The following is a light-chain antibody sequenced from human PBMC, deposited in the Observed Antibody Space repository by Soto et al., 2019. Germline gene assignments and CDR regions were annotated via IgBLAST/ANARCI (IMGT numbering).Light chain of an antibody. Sequence: EIVLTQSPGTLSLSPGEKATLSCRASQSVSSKYLAWYQQKPGQAPRLLIFGASNRATGIPDRFSGSGSGTDFSLTISRLEPEDFAVYFCQQYGSSPPLTFGGGTKVEIK. CDR1: QSVSSKY. CDR3: QQYGSSPPLT. CDR2: GAS. V-gene: IGKV3-20*01. J-gene: IGKJ4*01.